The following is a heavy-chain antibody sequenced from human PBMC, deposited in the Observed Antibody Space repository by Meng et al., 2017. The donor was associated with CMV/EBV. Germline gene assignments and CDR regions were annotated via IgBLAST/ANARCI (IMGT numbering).Heavy chain of an antibody. D-gene: IGHD2-8*02. CDR1: GLPINKSA. CDR2: IRSGGTYI. J-gene: IGHJ4*02. Sequence: SCVASGLPINKSAMHWVRQAPAKGLEWVASIRSGGTYIHYADSVKGRFTISRDNAKTSVYLQMDNLTGEDTAIYFCARVGSTGGLDYWGQGTLVTVSS. V-gene: IGHV3-21*01. CDR3: ARVGSTGGLDY.